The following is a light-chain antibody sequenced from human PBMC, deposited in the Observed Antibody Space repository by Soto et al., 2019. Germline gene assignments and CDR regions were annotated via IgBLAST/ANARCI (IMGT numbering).Light chain of an antibody. V-gene: IGKV3-15*01. CDR1: PSVSSN. CDR3: QQHNNWPTIT. CDR2: GAS. J-gene: IGKJ5*01. Sequence: EIVCTQSPGTLSLSPGASATLSGRTSPSVSSNLAWYQQNPGQAPRILVYGASTRATGIPATFSGSGSGTEFTPTTSSLQPQDYAVYYCQQHNNWPTITFGQGTQLDIK.